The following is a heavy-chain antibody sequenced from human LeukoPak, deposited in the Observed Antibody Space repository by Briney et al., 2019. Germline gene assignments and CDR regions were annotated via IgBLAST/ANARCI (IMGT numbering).Heavy chain of an antibody. CDR3: ARRGRKCSSLSCYYFDY. V-gene: IGHV5-51*01. J-gene: IGHJ4*02. Sequence: LGESLKISCQGSGYTYTDYWIGWVRQMPGKGLEWMGIIYPGDSDTRYNPSFEGQVTISVDESINTAYLQWRSLKASDTAMYYCARRGRKCSSLSCYYFDYWAQGTLITVSS. D-gene: IGHD2-2*01. CDR1: GYTYTDYW. CDR2: IYPGDSDT.